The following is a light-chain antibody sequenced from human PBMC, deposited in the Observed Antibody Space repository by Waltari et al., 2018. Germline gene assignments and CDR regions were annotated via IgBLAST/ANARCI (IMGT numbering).Light chain of an antibody. CDR3: SSYTSSSTGV. Sequence: QSALTQPASVSGSPGQSITLPCTGTSSDVGGYNYVSWYQQHPGKAPTLMIYDVSNRPSGVSNRFSGSKSGNTASLTISGLQAEYEADYYCSSYTSSSTGVFGTGTKVTVL. CDR2: DVS. CDR1: SSDVGGYNY. J-gene: IGLJ1*01. V-gene: IGLV2-14*01.